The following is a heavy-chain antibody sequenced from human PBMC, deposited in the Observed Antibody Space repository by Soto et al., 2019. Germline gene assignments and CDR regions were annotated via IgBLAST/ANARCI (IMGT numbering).Heavy chain of an antibody. J-gene: IGHJ4*02. CDR1: GGSVSNKTYY. CDR2: VYYSGTT. Sequence: SETLSLPCSVSGGSVSNKTYYWSWIRQPPGKRLEWIGYVYYSGTTNYNPSLKSRVTISVDLSKNQFSLRLSSVTTADTALYYCARTTAVPNTLRSRYFFDYWGQGTLGTV. V-gene: IGHV4-61*01. CDR3: ARTTAVPNTLRSRYFFDY. D-gene: IGHD4-17*01.